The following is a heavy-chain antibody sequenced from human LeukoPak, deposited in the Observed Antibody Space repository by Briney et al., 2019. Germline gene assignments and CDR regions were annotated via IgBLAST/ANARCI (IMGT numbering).Heavy chain of an antibody. J-gene: IGHJ4*02. CDR1: GGSISSSSYY. Sequence: SETLSLTCSVSGGSISSSSYYWGWIRQPPGKGLEWIGSIYYSGSTYYNPSLKSRVTISVDTSKNQFSLKLSSVTAADTAVYYCARTRYYYNSRSYGAPYYFDYWGQGTLVTVSS. CDR3: ARTRYYYNSRSYGAPYYFDY. CDR2: IYYSGST. D-gene: IGHD3-10*01. V-gene: IGHV4-39*01.